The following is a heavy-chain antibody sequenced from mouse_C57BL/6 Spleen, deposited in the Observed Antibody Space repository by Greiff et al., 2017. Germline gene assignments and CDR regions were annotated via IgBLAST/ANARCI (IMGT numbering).Heavy chain of an antibody. CDR3: ARSTTVVATPYWYFDV. CDR2: IDPSDSYT. D-gene: IGHD1-1*01. Sequence: HVQLQQPGAELVMPGASVKLSCKASGYTFTSYWMHWVKQRPGQGLEWIGEIDPSDSYTNYNQKFKGKSTLTVDKSSSTAYMQLSSLTSEDSAVYYGARSTTVVATPYWYFDVWGTGTTVTVSS. V-gene: IGHV1-69*01. CDR1: GYTFTSYW. J-gene: IGHJ1*03.